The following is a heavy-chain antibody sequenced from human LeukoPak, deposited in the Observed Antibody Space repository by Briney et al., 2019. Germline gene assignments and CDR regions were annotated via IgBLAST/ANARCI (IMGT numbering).Heavy chain of an antibody. CDR1: GYTFTGYY. D-gene: IGHD3-3*01. V-gene: IGHV1-2*06. CDR2: INPNSGGT. Sequence: ASVKVSCKASGYTFTGYYMHWVRQAPGQGLEWMGRINPNSGGTNYAQKFQGRVTMTRDTSISTAYMELGRLRSDDTAVYYCASIRFLEWLGEYYFDYWGQGTLVTVSS. J-gene: IGHJ4*02. CDR3: ASIRFLEWLGEYYFDY.